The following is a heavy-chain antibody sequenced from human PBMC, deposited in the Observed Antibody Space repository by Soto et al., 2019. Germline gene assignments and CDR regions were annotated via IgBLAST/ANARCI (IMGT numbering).Heavy chain of an antibody. J-gene: IGHJ4*02. CDR2: INPNSGGT. V-gene: IGHV1-2*02. CDR3: ARDSGDYATFGFDY. Sequence: ASVKVSCKTSGYAFTGYYMHWVRQAPGQGLEWMGWINPNSGGTNYAQEFQGRVTMTRDTSISTAYMELSRLRSDDTAVYYCARDSGDYATFGFDYWGQGTLVTVSS. CDR1: GYAFTGYY. D-gene: IGHD4-17*01.